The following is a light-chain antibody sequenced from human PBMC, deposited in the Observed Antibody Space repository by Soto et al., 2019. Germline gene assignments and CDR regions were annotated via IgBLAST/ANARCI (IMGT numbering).Light chain of an antibody. V-gene: IGKV1-39*01. CDR3: QQSYGTPWT. J-gene: IGKJ1*01. CDR2: GAS. Sequence: DIQMTQSPSSLSASVGDRVTITCRASQFINNYLNWYQKKSGKAPKLLIFGASTLQSGDPSRFSASGSGTDFTLTITDLQPDDFGSFFCQQSYGTPWTFGRGTKVEV. CDR1: QFINNY.